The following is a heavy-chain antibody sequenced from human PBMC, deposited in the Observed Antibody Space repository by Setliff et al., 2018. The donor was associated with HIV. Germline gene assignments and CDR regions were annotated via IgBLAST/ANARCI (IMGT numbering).Heavy chain of an antibody. J-gene: IGHJ3*02. Sequence: GGSLRLSCAASELTFSNYAMTWVRQAPGKGLEWVSSLSGSGGSTYYADSVKGRVSISRDNSKNTVDLHMNSLRTEDTAVYYCAKDGDYRNGDYDAFDIWGLGTMVTVSS. CDR3: AKDGDYRNGDYDAFDI. D-gene: IGHD4-4*01. CDR2: LSGSGGST. V-gene: IGHV3-23*01. CDR1: ELTFSNYA.